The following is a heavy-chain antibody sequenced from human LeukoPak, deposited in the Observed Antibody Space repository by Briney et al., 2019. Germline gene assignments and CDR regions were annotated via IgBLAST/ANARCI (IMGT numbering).Heavy chain of an antibody. CDR1: GGSISSYY. D-gene: IGHD3-22*01. J-gene: IGHJ3*02. CDR2: IHYSGST. CDR3: ARDSQYYYDTSGWVGGSAFDI. Sequence: PSETLSLTCTVSGGSISSYYWSWIRQPPGKGLEWIGYIHYSGSTNYNPSLKSRVSISLHTSDNQFSLKMNSVTAADTAMYYCARDSQYYYDTSGWVGGSAFDIWGQGTMLTVSS. V-gene: IGHV4-59*01.